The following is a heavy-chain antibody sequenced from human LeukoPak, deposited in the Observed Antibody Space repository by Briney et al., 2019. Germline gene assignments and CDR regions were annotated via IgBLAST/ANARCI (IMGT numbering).Heavy chain of an antibody. Sequence: PSETLSLTCAASSCTISTYIMYWVWHPPPPGQGLEWIRSIYYSGNNYYNPSLKSRVTISVDTSKNQFSLKLSSVTAADTAVYYCARHGGYYYDSSGYFQGHFDYWGQGTLVTVS. V-gene: IGHV4-39*01. J-gene: IGHJ4*02. D-gene: IGHD3-22*01. CDR3: ARHGGYYYDSSGYFQGHFDY. CDR1: SCTISTYIMY. CDR2: IYYSGNN.